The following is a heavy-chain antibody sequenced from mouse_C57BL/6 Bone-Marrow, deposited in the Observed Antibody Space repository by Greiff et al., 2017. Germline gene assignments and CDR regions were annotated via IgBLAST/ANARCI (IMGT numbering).Heavy chain of an antibody. D-gene: IGHD2-4*01. CDR2: IYPRSGNT. V-gene: IGHV1-81*01. CDR1: GYTFTSYG. J-gene: IGHJ3*01. CDR3: APLYYDYDGAWFAY. Sequence: VQLQQSGAELARPGASVKLSCKASGYTFTSYGISWVKQRTGQGLEWIGEIYPRSGNTYYNEKFKGKATLTAYKSSSTAYMELRSLTSEDSAVYFCAPLYYDYDGAWFAYWGQGTLVTASA.